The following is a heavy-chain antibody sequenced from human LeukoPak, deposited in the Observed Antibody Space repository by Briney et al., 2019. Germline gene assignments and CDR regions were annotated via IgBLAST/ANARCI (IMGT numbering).Heavy chain of an antibody. J-gene: IGHJ6*03. CDR2: IDARSGIT. CDR1: GFTFTIFG. Sequence: GGSLRLSCAASGFTFTIFGFNWVRQAPGKVPEWVSYIDARSGITYYADSVQGRFTISRDNAQESVFLQMNSLRADDTAVYYCARDLEDYSNYYYYYYMDVWGKGTTVTVSS. V-gene: IGHV3-48*01. CDR3: ARDLEDYSNYYYYYYMDV. D-gene: IGHD4-11*01.